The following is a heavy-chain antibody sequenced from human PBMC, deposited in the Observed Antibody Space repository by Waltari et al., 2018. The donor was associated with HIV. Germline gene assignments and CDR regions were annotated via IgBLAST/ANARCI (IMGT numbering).Heavy chain of an antibody. Sequence: QVQLQESGPGLVKPSETLSLTCSVSGGSFISYHWPWIRQPPGKGLEGIGYIYYTGRSNCNPTPRSRVTRSVDTSKTQFSLRLRSVTAADTAVYYCARGLFGVGSNWFDPWGQGILVTVSS. CDR2: IYYTGRS. V-gene: IGHV4-59*01. J-gene: IGHJ5*02. D-gene: IGHD3-3*01. CDR1: GGSFISYH. CDR3: ARGLFGVGSNWFDP.